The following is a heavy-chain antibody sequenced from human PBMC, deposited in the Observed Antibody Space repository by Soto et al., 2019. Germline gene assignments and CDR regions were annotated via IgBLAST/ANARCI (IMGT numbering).Heavy chain of an antibody. CDR3: ARDVYGGNSGMDVFDI. CDR2: ISSSGSTI. J-gene: IGHJ3*02. Sequence: GGSLRLSCAASGFTFSSYEMNWVRQAPGKGLEWVSYISSSGSTIYYADSVKGRFTISRDNAKNSLYLQMNSLRAEDTAVYYCARDVYGGNSGMDVFDIWGQGTMVTVSS. V-gene: IGHV3-48*03. CDR1: GFTFSSYE. D-gene: IGHD2-21*02.